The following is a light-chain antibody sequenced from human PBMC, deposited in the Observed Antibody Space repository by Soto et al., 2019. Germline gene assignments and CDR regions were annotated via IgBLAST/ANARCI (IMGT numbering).Light chain of an antibody. CDR2: DAS. J-gene: IGKJ4*01. CDR1: HSISTL. CDR3: QQFYDYPLT. Sequence: AIHLTQSPSSLSASVGDRVTISCRANHSISTLFAWYQQKPGKPPKLLIYDASTLETGVPSRFSGSGSGADFTLTISSLQPEDFATYYCQQFYDYPLTFGGGTKVDIK. V-gene: IGKV1D-13*01.